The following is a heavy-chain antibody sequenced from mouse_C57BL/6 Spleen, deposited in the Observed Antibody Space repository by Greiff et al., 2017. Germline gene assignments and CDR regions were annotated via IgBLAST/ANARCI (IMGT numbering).Heavy chain of an antibody. CDR2: IDPSDSET. D-gene: IGHD1-1*01. Sequence: QVQLQQPGAELVRPGSSVKLSCKASGYTFTSYWMHWVKQRPIQGLEWIGNIDPSDSETHYNQKFKNKATLTVDKSSSTAYMQLSSLTSEDSAVYYCATVCYGSSQYYFDYWGQGTTLTVPS. CDR3: ATVCYGSSQYYFDY. J-gene: IGHJ2*01. V-gene: IGHV1-52*01. CDR1: GYTFTSYW.